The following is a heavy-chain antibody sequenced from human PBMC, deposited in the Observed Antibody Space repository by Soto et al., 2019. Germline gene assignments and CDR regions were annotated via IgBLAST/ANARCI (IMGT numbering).Heavy chain of an antibody. CDR3: ARDFHDYYDSSGYPTWADY. V-gene: IGHV1-3*01. J-gene: IGHJ4*02. CDR1: GYTFTSYG. Sequence: ASVKVSCKASGYTFTSYGISWVRQAPGQGLEWMGWINAGNGNTKYSQKFQGRVTITRDTSASTAYMELSSLRSEDTAVYYCARDFHDYYDSSGYPTWADYWGQGTLVTV. D-gene: IGHD3-22*01. CDR2: INAGNGNT.